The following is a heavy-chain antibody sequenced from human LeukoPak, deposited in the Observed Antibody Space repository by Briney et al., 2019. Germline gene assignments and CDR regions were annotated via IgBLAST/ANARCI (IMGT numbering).Heavy chain of an antibody. CDR1: GFTFSSYA. D-gene: IGHD3-3*01. Sequence: GGSLRLSCAASGFTFSSYAMSWVRQAPGKGLEWVSAISGSGGSTYYPDSVKGRFTISRDNSKNTLYLQMNSLRAEDTAVYYCAKGKVTIFGVVLEGGYSYGCFDYWGQGTLVTVSS. CDR3: AKGKVTIFGVVLEGGYSYGCFDY. V-gene: IGHV3-23*01. J-gene: IGHJ4*02. CDR2: ISGSGGST.